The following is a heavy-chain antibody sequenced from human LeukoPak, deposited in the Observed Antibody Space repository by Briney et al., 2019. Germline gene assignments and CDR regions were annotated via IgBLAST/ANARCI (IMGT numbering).Heavy chain of an antibody. CDR1: GFTFSSYA. V-gene: IGHV3-23*01. J-gene: IGHJ4*02. CDR2: ISGSGGST. D-gene: IGHD3-3*01. CDR3: PKGSLIFWGVNLFDY. Sequence: GGSLRLSCAASGFTFSSYAMSWVRQAPGKGLEWVSAISGSGGSTYYADSVKGRFTISRDNSKNTLYLQMNSLRAEDTSVYYCPKGSLIFWGVNLFDYWGQGTLFTVS.